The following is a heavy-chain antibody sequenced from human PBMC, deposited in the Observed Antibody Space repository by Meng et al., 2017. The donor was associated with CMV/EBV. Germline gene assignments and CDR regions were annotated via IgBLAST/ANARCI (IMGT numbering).Heavy chain of an antibody. CDR1: GFTFSDYY. Sequence: GESLKISCAASGFTFSDYYMSWIRQAPGKGLEWVAFIRYDGSNKYYADSVKGRFTISRDNSKNTLYLQMNSLRAEDTAVYYCAKHHGYCSSTSCRSFDYWGQGTLVTVSS. CDR2: IRYDGSNK. J-gene: IGHJ4*02. D-gene: IGHD2-2*01. CDR3: AKHHGYCSSTSCRSFDY. V-gene: IGHV3-30*02.